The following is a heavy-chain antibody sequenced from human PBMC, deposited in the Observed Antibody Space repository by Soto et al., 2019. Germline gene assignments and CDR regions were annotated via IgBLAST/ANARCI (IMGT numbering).Heavy chain of an antibody. CDR3: AIGPMRGQSWFDP. D-gene: IGHD3-10*01. J-gene: IGHJ5*02. CDR2: IIPIFGTA. Sequence: SVNVSCKESGGTFSSYAISWVRQAPGQGLEWMGGIIPIFGTANYAQKFQGRVTITADKSTSTAYMELSSLRSEDTAVYYCAIGPMRGQSWFDPWGQGTLVTVSS. V-gene: IGHV1-69*06. CDR1: GGTFSSYA.